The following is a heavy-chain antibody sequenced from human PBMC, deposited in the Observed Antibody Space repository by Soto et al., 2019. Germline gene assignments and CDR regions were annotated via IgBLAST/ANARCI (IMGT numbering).Heavy chain of an antibody. D-gene: IGHD6-6*01. Sequence: SETLSLTCAVYGGSFSGYYWSWIRQPPGKGLEWIGEINHSGSTNYNPSLKSRVTISVDTSKNQFSLKLSSVTAADTAVYYCARGKNGRGSIAARLLSFVYFDYWGQGTLVTVSS. CDR2: INHSGST. J-gene: IGHJ4*02. V-gene: IGHV4-34*01. CDR3: ARGKNGRGSIAARLLSFVYFDY. CDR1: GGSFSGYY.